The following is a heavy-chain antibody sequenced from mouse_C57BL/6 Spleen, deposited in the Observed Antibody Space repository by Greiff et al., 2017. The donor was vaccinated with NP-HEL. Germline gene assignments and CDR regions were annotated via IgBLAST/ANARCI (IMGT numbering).Heavy chain of an antibody. J-gene: IGHJ1*03. D-gene: IGHD1-1*01. CDR1: GFTFSDYG. CDR3: ARPYGGWYCDV. V-gene: IGHV5-17*01. CDR2: ISSGSSTI. Sequence: EVKLVESGGGLVKPGGSLKLSCAASGFTFSDYGMHWVRQAPEKGLEWVAYISSGSSTIYYADTVKGRFTISRDNAKNTLFLQMTSLRSEDTAMYYCARPYGGWYCDVWGTGTTVTVSS.